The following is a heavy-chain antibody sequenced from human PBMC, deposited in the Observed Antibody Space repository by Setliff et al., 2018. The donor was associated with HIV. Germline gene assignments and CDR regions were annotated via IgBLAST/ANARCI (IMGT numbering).Heavy chain of an antibody. CDR3: AREEDYNFWSGYDWFDP. V-gene: IGHV4-59*11. Sequence: SETLSLTCTVSGGSISSHYWSWIRQPPGKGLEWIGSLYYSGSTNYNPSLKSRVTISVDTSKNQFSLKLSSVTAADTAVYYCAREEDYNFWSGYDWFDPWGQGTLVTVSS. CDR1: GGSISSHY. J-gene: IGHJ5*02. CDR2: LYYSGST. D-gene: IGHD3-3*01.